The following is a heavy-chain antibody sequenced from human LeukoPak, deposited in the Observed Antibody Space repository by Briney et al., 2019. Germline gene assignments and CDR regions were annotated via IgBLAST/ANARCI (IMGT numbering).Heavy chain of an antibody. J-gene: IGHJ4*02. D-gene: IGHD2-2*01. CDR1: GYTFANYW. CDR3: AREKGYEFDF. Sequence: GESLKISCEASGYTFANYWIAWVRQMPGKGLEWMGIIYPDDSGTRYSPSFQGQVTISVDKSISTASLHWSSLKASDTAMYYCAREKGYEFDFWGQGTLVTVSS. CDR2: IYPDDSGT. V-gene: IGHV5-51*01.